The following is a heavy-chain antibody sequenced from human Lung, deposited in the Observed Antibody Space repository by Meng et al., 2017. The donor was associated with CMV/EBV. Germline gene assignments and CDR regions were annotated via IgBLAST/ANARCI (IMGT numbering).Heavy chain of an antibody. Sequence: QGQLVESGGGGVQPGGSLRLSCGASGLSTYGMHWVRQVPGKGLEWVAFIWFDGSSKYYADSVKGRFSISRDNSKNTLYLQMNSLRPEDTGVYYCAKDGKSGGYFDYWGQGTLVTVSS. CDR1: GLSTYG. CDR2: IWFDGSSK. CDR3: AKDGKSGGYFDY. J-gene: IGHJ4*02. D-gene: IGHD1-1*01. V-gene: IGHV3-30*02.